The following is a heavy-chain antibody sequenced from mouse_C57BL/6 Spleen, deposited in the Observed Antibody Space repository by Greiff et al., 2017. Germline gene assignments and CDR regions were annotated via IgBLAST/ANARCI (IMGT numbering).Heavy chain of an antibody. CDR1: GYTFTDYE. Sequence: QVQLQQSGAELVRPGASVTLSCKASGYTFTDYEMHWVKQTPVHGLEWIGAIDPETGGTAYNQKFKGKAILTADKSSSTAYMELRSLTSEDSAVYYCSLYSNYLYYFDYWGQGTTLTVSS. J-gene: IGHJ2*01. CDR3: SLYSNYLYYFDY. V-gene: IGHV1-15*01. D-gene: IGHD2-5*01. CDR2: IDPETGGT.